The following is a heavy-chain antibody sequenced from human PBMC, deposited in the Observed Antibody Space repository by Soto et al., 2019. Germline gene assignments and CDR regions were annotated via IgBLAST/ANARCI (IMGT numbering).Heavy chain of an antibody. J-gene: IGHJ6*02. V-gene: IGHV1-2*04. CDR3: ARERYSYGYHYYGMDV. Sequence: ASVKVSCKASGYTFTGYYMHWVRQAPGQGLEWMGWINPNSGGTNYAQKFQGWVTMTRDTSISTAYMVLSRLSSDDTAVYYCARERYSYGYHYYGMDVWGQGTTVTVS. CDR1: GYTFTGYY. CDR2: INPNSGGT. D-gene: IGHD5-18*01.